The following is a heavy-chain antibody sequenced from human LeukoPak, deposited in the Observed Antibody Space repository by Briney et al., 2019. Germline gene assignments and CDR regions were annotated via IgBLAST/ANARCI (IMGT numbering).Heavy chain of an antibody. CDR1: GFTFSNSA. V-gene: IGHV3-23*01. CDR2: LSGSGITT. D-gene: IGHD1-1*01. CDR3: ARGRRLYNWNDVGELYDY. Sequence: GGSLRLSCAASGFTFSNSAMSWVRQAPGKGLEWVSTLSGSGITTYYADSVKGRFTISRDNSKNTLYLQMNSLRAEDTAVYYCARGRRLYNWNDVGELYDYWGQGTLVTVSS. J-gene: IGHJ4*02.